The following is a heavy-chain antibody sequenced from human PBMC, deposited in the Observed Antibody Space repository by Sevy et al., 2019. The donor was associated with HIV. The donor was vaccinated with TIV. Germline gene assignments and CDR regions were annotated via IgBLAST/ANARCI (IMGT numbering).Heavy chain of an antibody. V-gene: IGHV3-23*01. CDR2: ISGSGGSR. J-gene: IGHJ4*02. Sequence: GGSLRLSCVASGFTFSNYAMSWVRQAPGKGLYWVSGISGSGGSRNHAGSVKGRFTISRDNSGKTLYLQMNSLRAEDTAVYYCANEGPKDCWGQRTLVTVSS. CDR3: ANEGPKDC. CDR1: GFTFSNYA.